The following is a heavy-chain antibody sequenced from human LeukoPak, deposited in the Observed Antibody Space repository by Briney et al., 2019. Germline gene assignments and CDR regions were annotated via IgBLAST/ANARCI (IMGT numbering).Heavy chain of an antibody. CDR2: ISGSGGST. CDR1: GFTFSSYA. CDR3: ATRAAAPYYYYGMDV. Sequence: GSLRLSCAASGFTFSSYAMSWVRQAPGKGLEWVSAISGSGGSTYYADSVKDRFTISRDNSKNTLYLQMNSLRAEDTAVYYCATRAAAPYYYYGMDVWGQGTTVTVSS. V-gene: IGHV3-23*01. J-gene: IGHJ6*02.